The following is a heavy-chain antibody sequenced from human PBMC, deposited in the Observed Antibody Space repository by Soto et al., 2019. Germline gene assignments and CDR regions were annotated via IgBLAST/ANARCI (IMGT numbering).Heavy chain of an antibody. Sequence: EVQLLESGGGWVQPGGSLRLSCAASGFTFSSYAMSWVRQAPGKGLEWVSATSAGGGSTYYADSVRGRFTISRDNSKKKLYLQMNSLRVEDTAVYYCAKGSTLFRGRLYFDYWGQGTLVTVPS. J-gene: IGHJ4*02. CDR2: TSAGGGST. D-gene: IGHD3-10*01. CDR1: GFTFSSYA. V-gene: IGHV3-23*01. CDR3: AKGSTLFRGRLYFDY.